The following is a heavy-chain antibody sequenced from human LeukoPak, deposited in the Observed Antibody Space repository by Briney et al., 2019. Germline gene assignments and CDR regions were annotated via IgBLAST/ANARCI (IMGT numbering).Heavy chain of an antibody. V-gene: IGHV4-59*08. CDR1: GDSISSYY. CDR3: ARHPRSSTGGGTYYSWCDA. J-gene: IGHJ5*02. CDR2: IYSSGST. D-gene: IGHD2-15*01. Sequence: PSETLSLTCTVSGDSISSYYWSWIRQPPGKGLEWIGYIYSSGSTKYNPSLKSRVTISVDTSKNQFSLKVHSVTAADTAMYYCARHPRSSTGGGTYYSWCDASGQGTLVTVSS.